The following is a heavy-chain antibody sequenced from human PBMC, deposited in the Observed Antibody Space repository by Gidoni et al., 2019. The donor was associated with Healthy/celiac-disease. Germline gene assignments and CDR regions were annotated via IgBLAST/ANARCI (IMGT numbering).Heavy chain of an antibody. CDR3: ARGPGLQPFDY. D-gene: IGHD4-4*01. Sequence: QVQLVQSGAEVKKTGSSVKVSCKAAGGTFSGYAISWLRRAPGQGLEWMGGIIPIFGTANYAQKFQGRVTITADKSTSTAYMELSSLRSEDTAVYYCARGPGLQPFDYWGQGTLVTVSS. CDR2: IIPIFGTA. V-gene: IGHV1-69*06. CDR1: GGTFSGYA. J-gene: IGHJ4*02.